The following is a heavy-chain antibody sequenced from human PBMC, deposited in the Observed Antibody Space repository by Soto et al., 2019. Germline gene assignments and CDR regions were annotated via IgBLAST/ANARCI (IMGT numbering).Heavy chain of an antibody. CDR1: GGSISSYY. CDR3: ARVGFHECSGYSADWYFHL. J-gene: IGHJ2*01. CDR2: IYYSGST. Sequence: QVQLQESGPGLVKPSETLSLTCTVSGGSISSYYWSWIRQPPGKGLEWIGYIYYSGSTNYNPSLKSRVTISRDTFKDQFPLKARSVTGADPGVVYWARVGFHECSGYSADWYFHLRGRGTLVTVSS. V-gene: IGHV4-59*01. D-gene: IGHD3-22*01.